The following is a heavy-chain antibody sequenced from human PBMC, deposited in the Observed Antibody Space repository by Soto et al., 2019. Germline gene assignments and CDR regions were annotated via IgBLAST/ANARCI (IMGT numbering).Heavy chain of an antibody. CDR1: GGTFSSYT. Sequence: ASVKVSCKASGGTFSSYTMHWVRQAPGQRLEWMGWINAGNGNTKYSQKFQGRVTITRDTSASTAYMELSSLRSEDTAVYDCASDNPNDYGGSMDVWGKGTTVTVSS. D-gene: IGHD4-17*01. J-gene: IGHJ6*03. CDR3: ASDNPNDYGGSMDV. V-gene: IGHV1-3*01. CDR2: INAGNGNT.